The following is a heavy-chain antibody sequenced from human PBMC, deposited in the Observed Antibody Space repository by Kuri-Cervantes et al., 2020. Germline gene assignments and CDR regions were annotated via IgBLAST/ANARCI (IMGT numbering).Heavy chain of an antibody. CDR2: IYYSGST. D-gene: IGHD5-18*01. CDR3: ARVKQLWSVIDAFDI. CDR1: GGSISSYY. Sequence: SETLSLTCTVSGGSISSYYWSWIRQPPGKGLEWIGYIYYSGSTNYNPSLKSRVTISVDTSKNQFSLKLSSVTAADTAVYYCARVKQLWSVIDAFDIWGQGTMVTVSS. J-gene: IGHJ3*02. V-gene: IGHV4-59*01.